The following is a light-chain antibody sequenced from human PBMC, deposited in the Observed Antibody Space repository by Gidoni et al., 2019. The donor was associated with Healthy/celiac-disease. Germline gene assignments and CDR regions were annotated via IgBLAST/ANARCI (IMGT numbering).Light chain of an antibody. Sequence: EMGFTQSPGTLSLSPGERATLSCRASQSVSSSYLAWYQPQPGQAPRLLIYGASSRAPGIPYRFSCSGSVTDLTLTISRLEPEDFPLYYCQQYGSSPWPFGQGTKVEI. CDR3: QQYGSSPWP. CDR1: QSVSSSY. V-gene: IGKV3-20*01. J-gene: IGKJ1*01. CDR2: GAS.